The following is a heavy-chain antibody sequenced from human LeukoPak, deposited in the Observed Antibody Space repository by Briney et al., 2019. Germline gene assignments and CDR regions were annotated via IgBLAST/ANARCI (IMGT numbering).Heavy chain of an antibody. D-gene: IGHD3-16*01. CDR3: TDLGGDAFDI. CDR2: IRSKAYGGTT. CDR1: GFTFGDYA. V-gene: IGHV3-49*04. J-gene: IGHJ3*02. Sequence: GGSLRLSCTASGFTFGDYAMSWVRQAPGKGLEWVGFIRSKAYGGTTEYAASVKGRFTISRDDSKSIAYLQMNSLKTEDTAVYYCTDLGGDAFDIWGQGTMVTVPS.